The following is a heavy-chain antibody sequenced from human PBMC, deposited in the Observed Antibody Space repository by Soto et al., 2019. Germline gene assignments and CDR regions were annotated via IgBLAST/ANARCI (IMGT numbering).Heavy chain of an antibody. J-gene: IGHJ3*01. D-gene: IGHD3-22*01. CDR2: IFYSGST. Sequence: SETLSLTCSVSGAALNSGNYYWSWIRQVPGKGLEWIGYIFYSGSTNYNPSPKSRVTISLDPSKNQFSLRLSSVTAADTAVYYCARDRYYDSNGNSIDVWGQGTMVTVSS. V-gene: IGHV4-61*01. CDR3: ARDRYYDSNGNSIDV. CDR1: GAALNSGNYY.